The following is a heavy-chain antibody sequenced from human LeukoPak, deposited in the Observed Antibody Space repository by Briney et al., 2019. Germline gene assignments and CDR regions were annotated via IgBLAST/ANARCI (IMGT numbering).Heavy chain of an antibody. D-gene: IGHD2-2*01. J-gene: IGHJ4*02. CDR3: ARVVPAAMYFDY. CDR2: IYYSGST. V-gene: IGHV4-39*01. Sequence: SETLSFTCTVSGGSISSSSYYWGWIRQPPGKVLEWIGSIYYSGSTYSNPSLKSRVTISVDTSKNQFSLKLSSVTAADTAVYYCARVVPAAMYFDYWGQGTLVTVSS. CDR1: GGSISSSSYY.